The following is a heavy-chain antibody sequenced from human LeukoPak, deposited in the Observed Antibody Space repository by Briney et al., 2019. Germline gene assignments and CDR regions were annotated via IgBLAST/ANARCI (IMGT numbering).Heavy chain of an antibody. CDR3: ARKGRAVAGTITYYYGMDV. Sequence: ASVKVSCKASGYTFTSYGISWVRQAPGQGLEWMGWISAYNGNTNYAQKLQGRVTMTTDTSTSTAYMELRSLRSDDTAVYYCARKGRAVAGTITYYYGMDVWGQGTTVTVSS. V-gene: IGHV1-18*01. CDR2: ISAYNGNT. D-gene: IGHD6-19*01. CDR1: GYTFTSYG. J-gene: IGHJ6*02.